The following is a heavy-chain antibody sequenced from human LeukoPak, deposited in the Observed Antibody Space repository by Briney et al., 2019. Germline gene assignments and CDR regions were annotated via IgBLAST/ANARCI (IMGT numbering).Heavy chain of an antibody. CDR3: ARVRTVTFRKGYYFDY. V-gene: IGHV3-21*04. CDR1: GFTFSSYS. Sequence: GGSLRLSCAASGFTFSSYSMNWVRQAPGKGLEWVSSISSSSSYIYYADSVKGRFTISRDNSKNTLYLQMNSLRAEDTAVYYCARVRTVTFRKGYYFDYWGQGTLVTVSS. J-gene: IGHJ4*02. D-gene: IGHD4-17*01. CDR2: ISSSSSYI.